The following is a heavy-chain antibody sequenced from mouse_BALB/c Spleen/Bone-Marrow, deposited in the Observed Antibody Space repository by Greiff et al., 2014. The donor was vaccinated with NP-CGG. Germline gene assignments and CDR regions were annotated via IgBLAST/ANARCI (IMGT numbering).Heavy chain of an antibody. V-gene: IGHV5-6*01. J-gene: IGHJ4*01. CDR1: GFTFSSYG. Sequence: EVQGVESGGDLVKPGGSLKLSCAASGFTFSSYGMSWGRQTPDKRLEWVATISSGGSNTHYPDSVKGRFTISRDNAKNTLYLQMSSLKSEDTAMYYCARHQRYYAMDYWGQGTSVTVSS. CDR2: ISSGGSNT. CDR3: ARHQRYYAMDY.